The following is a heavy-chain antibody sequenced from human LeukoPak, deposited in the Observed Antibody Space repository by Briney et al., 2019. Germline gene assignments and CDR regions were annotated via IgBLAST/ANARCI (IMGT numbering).Heavy chain of an antibody. CDR3: VEGGAPSYYNGSGDAYFDY. J-gene: IGHJ4*02. CDR2: ISASGGRT. CDR1: GFTFSSYA. Sequence: GGSLRLSCAASGFTFSSYAMSWVRQAPGKGLEWVSVISASGGRTSYADSVKGRFTVSRDNSKNTLYLQMNSLRAEDTAVYFCVEGGAPSYYNGSGDAYFDYWGQGTLVTVSS. V-gene: IGHV3-23*01. D-gene: IGHD3-22*01.